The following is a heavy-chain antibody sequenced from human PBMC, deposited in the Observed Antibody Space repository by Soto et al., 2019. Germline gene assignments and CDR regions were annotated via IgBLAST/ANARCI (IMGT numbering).Heavy chain of an antibody. Sequence: QITLKESGPTLVKPTQTLTLTCTFSGFSLSTSRVGVGWIRQPPGKALEWLALIYWDDDKRYSPSLKNRLTITKDTSKTQVVLTMTNLDPADTATYYCAHRLVVAAGVWFDPWGQGTLVTVSS. J-gene: IGHJ5*02. D-gene: IGHD2-15*01. V-gene: IGHV2-5*02. CDR2: IYWDDDK. CDR3: AHRLVVAAGVWFDP. CDR1: GFSLSTSRVG.